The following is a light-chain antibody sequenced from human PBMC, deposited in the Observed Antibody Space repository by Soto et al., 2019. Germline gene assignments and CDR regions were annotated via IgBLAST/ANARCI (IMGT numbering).Light chain of an antibody. J-gene: IGKJ5*01. CDR3: QQYGTSEII. CDR1: QSVSSS. V-gene: IGKV3-20*01. CDR2: DTS. Sequence: EIVLTQSPATLSVSPGERATLSCRASQSVSSSLAWYQQKPGQAPRLLIYDTSSRATGIPDRFSGSGSGTDFTLTISRLEPEDFSVFYCQQYGTSEIIFGQGTRLEIK.